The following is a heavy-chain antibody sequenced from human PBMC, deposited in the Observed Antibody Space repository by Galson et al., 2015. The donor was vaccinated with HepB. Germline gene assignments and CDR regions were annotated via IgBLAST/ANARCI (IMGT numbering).Heavy chain of an antibody. V-gene: IGHV1-18*01. CDR3: ARYGEDY. Sequence: SVTVSCKASGYAFDTSGVSWVRQAPGQGLEWMGWISAYNGNTNYAQNFRGRVTMTADPSTSTAYMELKSLTSDDTAVYYCARYGEDYWGQGTLVTVSS. J-gene: IGHJ4*02. D-gene: IGHD4-17*01. CDR1: GYAFDTSG. CDR2: ISAYNGNT.